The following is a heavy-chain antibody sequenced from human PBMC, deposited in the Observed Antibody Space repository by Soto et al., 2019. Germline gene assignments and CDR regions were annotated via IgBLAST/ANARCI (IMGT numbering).Heavy chain of an antibody. CDR2: IYSRGGT. CDR1: GGYTIGYY. CDR3: ARDGYYYTNAYRHDYYGMDV. Sequence: PETLSLTCNVSGGYTIGYYWLWFRQPAGKGLEHIGRIYSRGGTKYNPSLSRRVTMSVDTSKNQFSLRLISVTAADTAVYYCARDGYYYTNAYRHDYYGMDVWGQGTSLSVS. J-gene: IGHJ6*02. D-gene: IGHD2-8*01. V-gene: IGHV4-4*07.